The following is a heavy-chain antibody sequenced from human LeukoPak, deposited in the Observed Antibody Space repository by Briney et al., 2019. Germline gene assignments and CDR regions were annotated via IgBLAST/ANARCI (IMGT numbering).Heavy chain of an antibody. CDR1: GFTFSTYS. Sequence: PGGSLRLSCAASGFTFSTYSMNWVRQAPGKGLEWVSSISSGSTYIYYADSVKGRFTISRDNAKNSLYLQMNSLRAEDTAVHYCASAPAAIDYWGQGTLVTVSS. D-gene: IGHD2-2*01. CDR2: ISSGSTYI. CDR3: ASAPAAIDY. V-gene: IGHV3-21*01. J-gene: IGHJ4*02.